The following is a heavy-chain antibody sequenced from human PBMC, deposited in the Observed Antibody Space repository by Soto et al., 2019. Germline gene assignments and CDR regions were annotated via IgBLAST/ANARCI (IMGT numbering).Heavy chain of an antibody. Sequence: SETLSLTCTVSGGSISNFYWGCIRQPPGKGLEWIGYIAYSGNTNYNPSLNSRVSISVDTSKNQLSLNLTSVTAADTPVNYCPRAPMALSRSYFHSGGQGTPDDVSS. CDR1: GGSISNFY. CDR2: IAYSGNT. J-gene: IGHJ4*02. D-gene: IGHD2-8*01. CDR3: PRAPMALSRSYFHS. V-gene: IGHV4-59*01.